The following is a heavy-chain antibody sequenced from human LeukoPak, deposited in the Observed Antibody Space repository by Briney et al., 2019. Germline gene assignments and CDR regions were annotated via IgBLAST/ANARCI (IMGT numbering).Heavy chain of an antibody. Sequence: PSETLSLTCTVSGGSISSYYWSWIRQPAGKELEWIGRIYTSGSTNYNPSLESRVTMSVDTSKNQFSLKLSSVTAADTAVYYCARHVGFITMVRGVINNNWFDPWGQGTLVTVSS. J-gene: IGHJ5*02. CDR2: IYTSGST. D-gene: IGHD3-10*01. V-gene: IGHV4-4*07. CDR3: ARHVGFITMVRGVINNNWFDP. CDR1: GGSISSYY.